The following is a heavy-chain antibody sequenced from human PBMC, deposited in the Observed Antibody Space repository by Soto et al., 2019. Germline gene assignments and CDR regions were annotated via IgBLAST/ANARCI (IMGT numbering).Heavy chain of an antibody. Sequence: LVASGGGVVQPGRSLTLSCAGSGFSFESYSMHWVRQSPGKGLEGVVTVSFDSKNKYYIDSVEGRFTITRDNANNLLYRQINNLRHEDTAVNYCAKESVETTYSFYGRHIWGPGTTATLS. V-gene: IGHV3-30*18. CDR3: AKESVETTYSFYGRHI. D-gene: IGHD4-4*01. CDR2: VSFDSKNK. J-gene: IGHJ6*02. CDR1: GFSFESYS.